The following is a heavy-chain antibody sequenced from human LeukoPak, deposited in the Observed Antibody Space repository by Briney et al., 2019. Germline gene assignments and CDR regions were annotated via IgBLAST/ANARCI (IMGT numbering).Heavy chain of an antibody. CDR2: ISAYNGNT. Sequence: GLXXXVWISAYNGNTNYAQKLQGRVTMTTDTSTSTAYMELRSLRSDDTAVYYCARSAVATSTIHFDYWGQGTLVTVSS. CDR3: ARSAVATSTIHFDY. D-gene: IGHD5-12*01. J-gene: IGHJ4*02. V-gene: IGHV1-18*01.